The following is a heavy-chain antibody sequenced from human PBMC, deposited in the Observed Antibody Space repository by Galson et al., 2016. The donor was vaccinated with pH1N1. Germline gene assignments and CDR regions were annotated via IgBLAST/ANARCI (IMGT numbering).Heavy chain of an antibody. CDR1: GFILSSYG. CDR2: IWYDGSNK. CDR3: ARDFCGGDCYFDY. D-gene: IGHD2-21*02. Sequence: LRLSCAASGFILSSYGMHWVRQAPGKGLEWVAGIWYDGSNKHYGDSVKGRFTISRDNSKNTLYLQMSSLRGDDTAVYYCARDFCGGDCYFDYWGQGTLVTVSS. V-gene: IGHV3-33*01. J-gene: IGHJ4*02.